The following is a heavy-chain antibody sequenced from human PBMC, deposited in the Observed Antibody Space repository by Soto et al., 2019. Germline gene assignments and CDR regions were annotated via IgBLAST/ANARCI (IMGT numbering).Heavy chain of an antibody. J-gene: IGHJ5*02. CDR1: GFTISNYA. CDR2: ITAYGDST. CDR3: AKDPLWYDSDWYPPPGFDP. Sequence: ELQLLESGGGFVQHGGSLRLSCAASGFTISNYAMSWVRQAPGKGLEWVSAITAYGDSTHYADSVKGRFTISRDSPKNTLYLQMDSLRAEDTAVYYCAKDPLWYDSDWYPPPGFDPWGQGTLVTVSS. D-gene: IGHD6-19*01. V-gene: IGHV3-23*01.